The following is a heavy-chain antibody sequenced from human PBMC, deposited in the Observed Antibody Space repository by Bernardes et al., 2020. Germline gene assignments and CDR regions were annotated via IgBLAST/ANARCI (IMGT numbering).Heavy chain of an antibody. D-gene: IGHD6-19*01. V-gene: IGHV4-34*01. CDR3: ARGIYPGIAVAGKQGYWFDP. CDR1: GGSFSGYY. Sequence: SEILSLTCAVYGGSFSGYYWSWIRQPPGKGLEWIGEINHSGSTNYNPSLKSRVTISVDTSKNQFSLKLSSVTAADTAVYYCARGIYPGIAVAGKQGYWFDPWGQGTLVTVSS. J-gene: IGHJ5*02. CDR2: INHSGST.